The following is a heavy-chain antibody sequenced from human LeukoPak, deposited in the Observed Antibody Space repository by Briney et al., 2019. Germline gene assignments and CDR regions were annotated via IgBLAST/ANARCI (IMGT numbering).Heavy chain of an antibody. J-gene: IGHJ6*02. CDR3: ARDPRLQIVATSHYYYGMDV. D-gene: IGHD5-12*01. Sequence: ASVKVSCKASGYTFTNYGFSWVRQAPGQGLEWMGWISAYNGNTNYAQDLQGRISMTTDTSTSTAYMELRSLRSDDTAVYYCARDPRLQIVATSHYYYGMDVWGQGTTVTVSS. CDR1: GYTFTNYG. CDR2: ISAYNGNT. V-gene: IGHV1-18*01.